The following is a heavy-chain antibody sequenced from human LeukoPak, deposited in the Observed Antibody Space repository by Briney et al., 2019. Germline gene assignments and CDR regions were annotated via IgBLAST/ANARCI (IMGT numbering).Heavy chain of an antibody. CDR1: GFTFSSYW. Sequence: GGSLRLSCAATGFTFSSYWMSWVRQAPGKGLEWVANIKQDGSEKYYVDSVKGRFTISRDNAKNSLYLQMNSLRAEDTAVYYCARVRPYYYYYMDFWGKGTTVTISS. CDR3: ARVRPYYYYYMDF. CDR2: IKQDGSEK. D-gene: IGHD6-25*01. V-gene: IGHV3-7*01. J-gene: IGHJ6*03.